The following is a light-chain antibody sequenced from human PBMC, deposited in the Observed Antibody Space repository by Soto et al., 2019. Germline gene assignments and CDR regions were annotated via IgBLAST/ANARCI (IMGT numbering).Light chain of an antibody. J-gene: IGLJ2*01. CDR3: SSYAGTNTI. CDR1: SSDVGGYNY. Sequence: QSVLTQPPSASGSPGQSVTISCTGTSSDVGGYNYVSWYQHHPGKGPKLMIYEVSKRPSGVPDRFSGSKSGNTASLTVSGLQEEDEADYYCSSYAGTNTIFGGGTQLTVL. V-gene: IGLV2-8*01. CDR2: EVS.